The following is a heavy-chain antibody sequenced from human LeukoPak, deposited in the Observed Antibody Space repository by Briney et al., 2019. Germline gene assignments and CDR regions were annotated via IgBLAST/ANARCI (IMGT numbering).Heavy chain of an antibody. Sequence: PGRSLRLSCAASGFTFSSYSMNWVRQAPGKGLEWVSSISSSSSYIYYADSVKGRFTISRDNAKNSLYLQMNSLRAEDTAVYYCAREGVVGATVYYFDYWGQGTLVTVSS. CDR2: ISSSSSYI. CDR3: AREGVVGATVYYFDY. V-gene: IGHV3-21*01. J-gene: IGHJ4*02. D-gene: IGHD1-26*01. CDR1: GFTFSSYS.